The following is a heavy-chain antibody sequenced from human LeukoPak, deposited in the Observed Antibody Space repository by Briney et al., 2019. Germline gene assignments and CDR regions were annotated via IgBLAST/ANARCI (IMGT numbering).Heavy chain of an antibody. CDR1: GGSISSGDYY. D-gene: IGHD5-24*01. Sequence: PSQTLSLTCTVSGGSISSGDYYWSWIRQPPGKGLEWIGYIYYSGSTNYNPSLKSRVTISVDTSKNQFSLKLSSVTAADTAVYYCARVEMATIIVYWGQGTLVTVSS. J-gene: IGHJ4*02. V-gene: IGHV4-61*08. CDR3: ARVEMATIIVY. CDR2: IYYSGST.